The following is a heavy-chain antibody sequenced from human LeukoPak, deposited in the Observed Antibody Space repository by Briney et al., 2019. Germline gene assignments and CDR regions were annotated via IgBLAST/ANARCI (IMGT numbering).Heavy chain of an antibody. J-gene: IGHJ4*02. Sequence: SETLSLTCTVSGGSISNCHWSWIRQPAGKGLEWIGQIHTSGSTNYNPPLKSRVTMSIDTPENQLSLTIRSVTAADTAVYYCARRDISSGWSFDYWGQGTLVTVSS. CDR2: IHTSGST. CDR1: GGSISNCH. D-gene: IGHD6-19*01. V-gene: IGHV4-4*07. CDR3: ARRDISSGWSFDY.